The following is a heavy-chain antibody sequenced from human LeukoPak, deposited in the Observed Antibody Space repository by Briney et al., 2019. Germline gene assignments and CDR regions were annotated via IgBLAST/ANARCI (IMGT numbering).Heavy chain of an antibody. D-gene: IGHD2-21*02. CDR1: GFTFSNYG. J-gene: IGHJ3*02. Sequence: GRSLRLSCAASGFTFSNYGMHWVRQAPGKGLEWVAVISYDGSNKYYADSVKGRFTISRDESKNTLYLQMNSLRAEDTAVYYCARGDRSDAFDIWGQGTMVTVSS. V-gene: IGHV3-30*03. CDR2: ISYDGSNK. CDR3: ARGDRSDAFDI.